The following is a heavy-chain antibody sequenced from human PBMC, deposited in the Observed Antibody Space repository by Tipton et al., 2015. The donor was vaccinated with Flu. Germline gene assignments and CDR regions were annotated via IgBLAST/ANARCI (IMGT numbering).Heavy chain of an antibody. J-gene: IGHJ3*02. CDR2: IYYSGST. CDR1: GGSISSGGYY. CDR3: ARERGDYYGSGSYHRDAFDI. Sequence: LRLSCTVSGGSISSGGYYWSWIRQHPGKGLEWIGYIYYSGSTYYNPSLKSRVTISVDTSKNQFSLKLSSVTAADTSVYYWARERGDYYGSGSYHRDAFDIWGQGTMVTVSS. D-gene: IGHD3-10*01. V-gene: IGHV4-31*03.